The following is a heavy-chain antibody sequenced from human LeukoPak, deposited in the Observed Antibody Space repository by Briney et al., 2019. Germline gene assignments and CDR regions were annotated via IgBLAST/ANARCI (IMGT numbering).Heavy chain of an antibody. V-gene: IGHV3-23*01. Sequence: GGSLRLSCAASGFTFSSYGMSWVRQAPGKGLEWVSAISGSGGSTYYADSVKGRFTISRDNSKNTLYLQMNSLRAEDTAVYYCAKPDYYYDSSGYYPYYFDYWGQGTLVTVSS. CDR3: AKPDYYYDSSGYYPYYFDY. CDR2: ISGSGGST. D-gene: IGHD3-22*01. CDR1: GFTFSSYG. J-gene: IGHJ4*02.